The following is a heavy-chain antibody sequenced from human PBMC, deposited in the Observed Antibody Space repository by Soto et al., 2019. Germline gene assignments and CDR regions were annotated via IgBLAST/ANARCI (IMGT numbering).Heavy chain of an antibody. CDR1: GYTFTGYY. D-gene: IGHD5-12*01. Sequence: QVQLVQSGAEVKKPGASVKVSCKASGYTFTGYYMHWVRQAPGQGLEWMGWINPNSGGTNYAQKFQGWVTMTRDTSISTAYMELSRLRSDDTAVYSCARSSGYSGSTCDYWGQGTLVTVSS. CDR3: ARSSGYSGSTCDY. V-gene: IGHV1-2*04. CDR2: INPNSGGT. J-gene: IGHJ4*02.